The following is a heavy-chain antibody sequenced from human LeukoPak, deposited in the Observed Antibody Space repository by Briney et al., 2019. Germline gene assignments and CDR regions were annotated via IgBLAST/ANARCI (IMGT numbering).Heavy chain of an antibody. J-gene: IGHJ6*03. Sequence: NPSQTLSPTCTVSGGSISSGDYYWSWIRQPPGKGLEWIGYIYYSGSTYYNPSLKSRVTISVDTSKNQFSLKLSSVTAADTAVYYCARVEVFVVVPAAIHYYYMDVWGKGTTVTVSS. V-gene: IGHV4-30-4*08. CDR1: GGSISSGDYY. D-gene: IGHD2-2*02. CDR3: ARVEVFVVVPAAIHYYYMDV. CDR2: IYYSGST.